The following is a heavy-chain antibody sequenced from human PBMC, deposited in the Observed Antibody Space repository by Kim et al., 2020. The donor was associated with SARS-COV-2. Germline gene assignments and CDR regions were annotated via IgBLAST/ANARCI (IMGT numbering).Heavy chain of an antibody. J-gene: IGHJ3*02. Sequence: GGSLRLSCAASGFTFDDYAMHWVRQAPGKGLEWVSLISGDGGSTYYADSVKGRFTISRDNSKNSLYLQMNSLRTEDTALYYCAKDYAPGIAVAGMGVAFDIWGQGTMVTVSS. CDR1: GFTFDDYA. D-gene: IGHD6-19*01. CDR2: ISGDGGST. CDR3: AKDYAPGIAVAGMGVAFDI. V-gene: IGHV3-43*02.